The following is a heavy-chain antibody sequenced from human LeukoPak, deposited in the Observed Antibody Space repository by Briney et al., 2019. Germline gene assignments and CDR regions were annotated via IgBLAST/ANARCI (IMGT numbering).Heavy chain of an antibody. CDR3: ARGSHSRCDY. V-gene: IGHV6-1*01. CDR1: GDSLSNNNIA. J-gene: IGHJ4*02. D-gene: IGHD3-10*01. Sequence: PTLSLTCATSGDSLSNNNIAWNWNRQCQSRGLEGLGRTYYRRKYNTDYAVSVKSRLAINSHTSKNQFSLQLNSVTPEDTGVYYCARGSHSRCDYWGQGTLVTVSS. CDR2: TYYRRKYNT.